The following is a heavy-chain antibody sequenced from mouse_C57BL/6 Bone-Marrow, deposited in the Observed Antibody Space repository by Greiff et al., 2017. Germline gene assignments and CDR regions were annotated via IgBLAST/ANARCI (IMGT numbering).Heavy chain of an antibody. CDR3: ARSTYYSNYGYYFDY. V-gene: IGHV1-82*01. Sequence: VQLQQSGPELVKPGASVKISCKASGYAFSSSWMNWVQQRPGKGLEWIGRIYPGDGDTNYNGKFKGQATLTADKSSSTAYMQLSSLTSEDSAVYVCARSTYYSNYGYYFDYWGQGTTLTVSA. CDR1: GYAFSSSW. D-gene: IGHD2-5*01. CDR2: IYPGDGDT. J-gene: IGHJ2*01.